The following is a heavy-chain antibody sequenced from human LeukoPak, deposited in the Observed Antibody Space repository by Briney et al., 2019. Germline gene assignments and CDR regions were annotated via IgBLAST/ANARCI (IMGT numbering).Heavy chain of an antibody. D-gene: IGHD3-9*01. Sequence: GGSLRLSCEASGFAFSDYYMSWIRQAPGKGLEWVAYISSSGSVTYYADSVKGRFTISRDNARNSLYLQMNSLTAEDTAVYYCARDEYHDILTPFDYWGQGALVTVSS. V-gene: IGHV3-11*01. J-gene: IGHJ4*02. CDR1: GFAFSDYY. CDR2: ISSSGSVT. CDR3: ARDEYHDILTPFDY.